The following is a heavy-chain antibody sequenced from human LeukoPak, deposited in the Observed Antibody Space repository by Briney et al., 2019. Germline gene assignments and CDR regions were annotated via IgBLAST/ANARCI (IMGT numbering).Heavy chain of an antibody. Sequence: SETLSLTCAVSGGSISSSNWWSWVRQPPGKGLEWIGEIYHSGSTNYNPSLKSRVTISVDTSKNQFSLKLSPVTAADTAVYYCARDEGRSYYYDSSGYQGYWGQGTLVTVSS. D-gene: IGHD3-22*01. CDR1: GGSISSSNW. CDR2: IYHSGST. J-gene: IGHJ4*02. CDR3: ARDEGRSYYYDSSGYQGY. V-gene: IGHV4-4*02.